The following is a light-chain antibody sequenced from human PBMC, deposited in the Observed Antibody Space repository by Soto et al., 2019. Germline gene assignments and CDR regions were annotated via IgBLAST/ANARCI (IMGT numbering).Light chain of an antibody. CDR2: AAS. CDR3: QQSYSSPQT. V-gene: IGKV1-39*01. Sequence: DIHMTMSPASLSASIGDRVTITCRASHSISSYLNWYQQKPGKAPKFLIYAASNLQSGVSSRFSGSGSGTDFTLTISSLQPEDFATYYCQQSYSSPQTFGQGTKVDI. J-gene: IGKJ1*01. CDR1: HSISSY.